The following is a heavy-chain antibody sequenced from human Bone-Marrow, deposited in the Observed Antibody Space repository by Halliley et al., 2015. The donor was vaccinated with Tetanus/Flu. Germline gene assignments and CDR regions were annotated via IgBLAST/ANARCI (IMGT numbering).Heavy chain of an antibody. V-gene: IGHV3-74*01. J-gene: IGHJ4*02. CDR3: AFSAYYQFTQ. CDR1: GFTFSSYW. D-gene: IGHD3-22*01. CDR2: INSDASGT. Sequence: CAASGFTFSSYWMHWVRQAPGKGLVWVSRINSDASGTSYADSVKGRFTISRDNAKNTLYLQMNSLRAEDTAVYYCAFSAYYQFTQWGQGTLFTFPS.